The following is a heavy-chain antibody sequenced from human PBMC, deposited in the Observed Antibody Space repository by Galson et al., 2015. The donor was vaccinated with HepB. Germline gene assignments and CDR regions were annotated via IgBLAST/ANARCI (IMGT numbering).Heavy chain of an antibody. CDR3: ARDLDSQMIVVVPAAIGGSFDY. CDR2: ISYDGSNK. CDR1: GFTFSSYA. J-gene: IGHJ4*02. D-gene: IGHD2-2*02. V-gene: IGHV3-30-3*01. Sequence: SLRLSCAASGFTFSSYAMHWVRQAPGKGLEWVAVISYDGSNKYYADSVKGRFTISRDNSKSTLYLQMNSLRAEDTAVYYCARDLDSQMIVVVPAAIGGSFDYWGQGTLVTVSS.